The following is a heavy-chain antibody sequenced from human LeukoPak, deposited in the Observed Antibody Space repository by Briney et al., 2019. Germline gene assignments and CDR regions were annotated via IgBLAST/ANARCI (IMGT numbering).Heavy chain of an antibody. CDR3: TRLLDNDSSGHPDTFDM. D-gene: IGHD3-22*01. CDR2: VYYTGRT. J-gene: IGHJ3*02. Sequence: SETLSLTCTVSGGSMNSHYWSWLRQPPGKGLEWIGYVYYTGRTRYNPSLQSRVTIAVDTSKNHFSLKLTSVTAADTAAYYCTRLLDNDSSGHPDTFDMWGQGTVVNVSS. CDR1: GGSMNSHY. V-gene: IGHV4-59*11.